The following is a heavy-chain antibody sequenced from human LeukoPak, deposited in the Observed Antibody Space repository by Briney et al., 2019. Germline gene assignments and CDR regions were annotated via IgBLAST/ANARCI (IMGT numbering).Heavy chain of an antibody. CDR3: ARDLNSGYGYFDY. Sequence: PSETLSLTCAVSGGSISSSNWWSWVRQPPGKGLEWIGEIYHSGSTNYNPSLKSRVTISVDKSKNQFSLKLSSVTAADTAVYYCARDLNSGYGYFDYWGQGTLVTVSS. J-gene: IGHJ4*02. V-gene: IGHV4-4*02. CDR2: IYHSGST. CDR1: GGSISSSNW. D-gene: IGHD5-12*01.